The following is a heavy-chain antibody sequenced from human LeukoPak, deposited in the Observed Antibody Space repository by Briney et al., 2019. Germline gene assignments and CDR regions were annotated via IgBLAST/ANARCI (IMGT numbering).Heavy chain of an antibody. CDR3: ARDLGMTTVTTWAFDI. J-gene: IGHJ3*02. D-gene: IGHD4-17*01. V-gene: IGHV1-18*01. Sequence: GASVKVSCKASGYTFTNYGVSWVRQAPGQGLEYMGWISAYNGNTNYAQKLQGRVTMTTDTSTSTAYMELRSLRSDDTAMYYCARDLGMTTVTTWAFDIWGQGTMVTVSS. CDR1: GYTFTNYG. CDR2: ISAYNGNT.